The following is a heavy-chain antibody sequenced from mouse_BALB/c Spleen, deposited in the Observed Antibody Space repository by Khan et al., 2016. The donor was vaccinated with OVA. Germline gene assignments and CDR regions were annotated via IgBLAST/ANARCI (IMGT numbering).Heavy chain of an antibody. CDR3: ARNDGYDVVC. CDR1: GFNIKDTY. Sequence: VQLQQSGAELVKPGASVKLSCTASGFNIKDTYLHWVKQRPEQGLEWIGRIDPAKGNSKYDPKFQVKATLTADTSSNTAYLQLSSLTAEDTAGYYCARNDGYDVVCWGQGTTLAVSS. J-gene: IGHJ2*01. V-gene: IGHV14-3*02. D-gene: IGHD2-2*01. CDR2: IDPAKGNS.